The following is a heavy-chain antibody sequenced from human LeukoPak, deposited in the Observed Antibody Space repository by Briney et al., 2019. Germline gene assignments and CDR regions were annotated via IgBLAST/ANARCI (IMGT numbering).Heavy chain of an antibody. V-gene: IGHV1-18*01. CDR2: ISAYNGNT. CDR1: GYTFTSYG. J-gene: IGHJ5*02. Sequence: GASVKVSCKASGYTFTSYGISWVRQAPGQGLEWMGWISAYNGNTNYAQKLQGRVTMTTDTSTSTAYMELRSLRSDDTAVYYCARNQLPREFTTWFDPWGQGTLVTVSS. D-gene: IGHD2-2*01. CDR3: ARNQLPREFTTWFDP.